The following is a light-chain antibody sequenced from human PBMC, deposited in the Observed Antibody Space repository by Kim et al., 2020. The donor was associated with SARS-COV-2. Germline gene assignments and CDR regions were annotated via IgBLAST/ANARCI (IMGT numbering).Light chain of an antibody. CDR3: QQYGSSPPWT. Sequence: PGERATLSFRASQSVSSSYLAWYQQKPGQAPRLLIYGASSRATGIPDRFSGSGSGTDFTLTISRLEPEDFAVYYCQQYGSSPPWTFGQGTKVDIK. V-gene: IGKV3-20*01. CDR1: QSVSSSY. J-gene: IGKJ1*01. CDR2: GAS.